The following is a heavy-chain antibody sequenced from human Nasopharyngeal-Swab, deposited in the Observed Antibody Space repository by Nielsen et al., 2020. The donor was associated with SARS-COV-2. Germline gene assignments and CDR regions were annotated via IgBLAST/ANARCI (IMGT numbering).Heavy chain of an antibody. CDR3: ARRGLYDYVWGSSTSDAFDI. J-gene: IGHJ3*02. D-gene: IGHD3-16*01. V-gene: IGHV3-11*06. CDR2: ISSSSSYT. Sequence: WIRKPPGKGLEWVSYISSSSSYTNYADSVKGRFTISRDNAKNSLYLQMNSLRAEDTAVYYCARRGLYDYVWGSSTSDAFDIWGQGTMVTVSS.